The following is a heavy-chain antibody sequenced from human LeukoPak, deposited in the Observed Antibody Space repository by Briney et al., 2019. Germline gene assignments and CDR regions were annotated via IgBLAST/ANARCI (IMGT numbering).Heavy chain of an antibody. Sequence: SETLSLTCTVSGGSISGYYWSWIRQPAGKGLEWVGCIYTSGSTNYNPSLKSRVTMSVDTSKNQFSLKLTSVTAADTAVYYCATDLGSDYSFDYWGQGTLVTVSS. CDR3: ATDLGSDYSFDY. D-gene: IGHD4-11*01. CDR2: IYTSGST. V-gene: IGHV4-4*07. J-gene: IGHJ4*02. CDR1: GGSISGYY.